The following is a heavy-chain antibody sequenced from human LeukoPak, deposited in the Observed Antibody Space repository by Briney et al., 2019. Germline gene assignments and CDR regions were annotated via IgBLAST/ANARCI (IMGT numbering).Heavy chain of an antibody. Sequence: GGSLRLSCAASGFTFSSYGMHWVRQAPGKGLEWVAVISYDGSNKYYADSVKGRFTISRDNSKNTLYLQMNSLRAEDTALYYCAKGQGGSASFYYYYGMDVWGQGTTVTVSS. CDR3: AKGQGGSASFYYYYGMDV. CDR2: ISYDGSNK. D-gene: IGHD6-25*01. J-gene: IGHJ6*02. CDR1: GFTFSSYG. V-gene: IGHV3-30*18.